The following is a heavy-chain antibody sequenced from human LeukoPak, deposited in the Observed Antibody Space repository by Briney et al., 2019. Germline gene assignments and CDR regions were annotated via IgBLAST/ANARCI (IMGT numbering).Heavy chain of an antibody. CDR2: LSGGGGVT. D-gene: IGHD4-23*01. CDR1: GFTFSSYV. J-gene: IGHJ4*02. V-gene: IGHV3-23*01. CDR3: AKDSRVVTDTPGDY. Sequence: PGGSLRLSCAASGFTFSSYVMTWVRQPPGKGLEWVSSLSGGGGVTYYADSGKGRFTISRDNSKNTLFLQMNTLRAEDTAVYYCAKDSRVVTDTPGDYWGQGTLVTVSS.